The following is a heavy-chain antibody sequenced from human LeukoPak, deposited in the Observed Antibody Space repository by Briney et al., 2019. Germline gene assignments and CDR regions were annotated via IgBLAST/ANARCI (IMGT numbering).Heavy chain of an antibody. J-gene: IGHJ4*02. CDR2: IYTSGST. D-gene: IGHD3-10*01. V-gene: IGHV4-61*02. CDR1: GDSISSGSYY. Sequence: SETLPLTCSVSGDSISSGSYYWSWIRQAAGKGLEWVGRIYTSGSTNYIPSLKSRLTISVDTSKNQFSLRLSSVTAADTAVYYCARDAWFGAGRTFAYWGQGTLVTVSS. CDR3: ARDAWFGAGRTFAY.